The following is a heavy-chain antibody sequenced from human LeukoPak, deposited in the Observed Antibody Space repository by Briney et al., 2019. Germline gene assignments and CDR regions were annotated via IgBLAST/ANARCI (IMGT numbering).Heavy chain of an antibody. Sequence: SETLSLTCTVSGGAITSHYWTWIRQSPVKGLEWIGDISNSGSTSYNPSLKSRVTISIDTSKNQFSLKLSSVTAADTAVYYCARAQSGMDVWGQGTTVTVSS. V-gene: IGHV4-59*11. CDR2: ISNSGST. CDR3: ARAQSGMDV. CDR1: GGAITSHY. J-gene: IGHJ6*02.